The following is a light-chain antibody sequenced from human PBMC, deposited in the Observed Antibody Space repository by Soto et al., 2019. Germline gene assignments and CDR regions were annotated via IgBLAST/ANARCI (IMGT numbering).Light chain of an antibody. CDR1: QSVSSSY. V-gene: IGKV3D-20*02. CDR3: QQRSNWPPT. J-gene: IGKJ1*01. Sequence: EIVLTQSPGTLSLSPGERATLSCRASQSVSSSYLAWYQQKPGQAPRLLIYDASSRATGIPGRFSGSGSGTDFTLTISSLEPEDFAVYYCQQRSNWPPTFGQGTKVDIK. CDR2: DAS.